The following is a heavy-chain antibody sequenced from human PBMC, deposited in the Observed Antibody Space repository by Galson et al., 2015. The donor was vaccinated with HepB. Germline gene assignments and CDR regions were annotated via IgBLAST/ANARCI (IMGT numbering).Heavy chain of an antibody. Sequence: ETLSLTCTVSGGSISSSSYYWGWIRQPPGKGPEWIGGIYYRGSSYYNPSLKSRVTISVDTSKNHFSLKLSSVTAADTAVYYSARPLGQTWLHTFDYWGQGTLVTVSS. J-gene: IGHJ4*02. D-gene: IGHD5-24*01. V-gene: IGHV4-39*01. CDR2: IYYRGSS. CDR3: ARPLGQTWLHTFDY. CDR1: GGSISSSSYY.